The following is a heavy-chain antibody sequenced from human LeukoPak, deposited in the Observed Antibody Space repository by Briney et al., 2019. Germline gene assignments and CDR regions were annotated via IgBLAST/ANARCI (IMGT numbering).Heavy chain of an antibody. CDR1: GFTFSSYW. CDR2: INSDGYSI. V-gene: IGHV3-74*01. CDR3: ARAIAVAGTDS. Sequence: GGSLRLSCAASGFTFSSYWMHWVRQAPGKGPVWLARINSDGYSISYADSVKGRFTISRDNAKNTLYLQMNTLRAEDTAMYYCARAIAVAGTDSWGQGTLVTVSS. D-gene: IGHD6-19*01. J-gene: IGHJ4*02.